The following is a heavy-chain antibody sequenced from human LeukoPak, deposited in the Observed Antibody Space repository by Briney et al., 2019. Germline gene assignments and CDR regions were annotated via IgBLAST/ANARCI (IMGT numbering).Heavy chain of an antibody. V-gene: IGHV4-34*01. CDR3: ARGPTDYSNYYYYYYMDV. Sequence: SETLSLTCAVYGGSFSGYYWSWIRQPPGKGLEWIGEINHSGSTNYNPSLKSRVTISVDTSKNQFSLKLSSVAAADTAVYYCARGPTDYSNYYYYYYMDVWGKGTTVTVSS. CDR1: GGSFSGYY. CDR2: INHSGST. J-gene: IGHJ6*03. D-gene: IGHD4-11*01.